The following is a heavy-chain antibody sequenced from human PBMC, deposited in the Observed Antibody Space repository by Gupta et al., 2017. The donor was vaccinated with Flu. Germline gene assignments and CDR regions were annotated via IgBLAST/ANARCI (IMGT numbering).Heavy chain of an antibody. J-gene: IGHJ6*02. Sequence: QVQLQQWGAGLLKPSETLSLTCDVYGGSFSGSYWSWIRQPPGKGLEWIGEIKHSGSTNYNPSLKSRVTISVDTSKNQFSLKLSSVTAADTAVYYCARVGIVVVPADHGMDVWGQGTTVTVSS. V-gene: IGHV4-34*01. CDR1: GGSFSGSY. CDR3: ARVGIVVVPADHGMDV. D-gene: IGHD2-2*01. CDR2: IKHSGST.